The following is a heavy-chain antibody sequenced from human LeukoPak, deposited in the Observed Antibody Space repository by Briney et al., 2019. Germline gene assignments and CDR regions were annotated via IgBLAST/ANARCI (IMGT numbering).Heavy chain of an antibody. V-gene: IGHV4-4*07. CDR2: IYYSGST. J-gene: IGHJ6*03. CDR3: ARGYCSGGSCYSYYYYNYMDV. CDR1: GGSISSYY. Sequence: PSETLSLTCTVSGGSISSYYWSWIRQPAGKGLEWIGSIYYSGSTYYNPSLKSRVTISVDTSKNQFSLKLSSATAADTAVYYCARGYCSGGSCYSYYYYNYMDVWGKGTTVTVSS. D-gene: IGHD2-15*01.